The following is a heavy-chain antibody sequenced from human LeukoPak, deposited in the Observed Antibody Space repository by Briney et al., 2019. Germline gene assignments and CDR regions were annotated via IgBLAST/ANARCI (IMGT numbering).Heavy chain of an antibody. Sequence: ASVKVSCKASGGTFSSYAISWVRQAPGQGLEWMGGIIPIFGTANYAQKFQGRVTITADESTSTAYMELSSLRSEDTAVYYSARDYYGSGSYYGHMDVWGKGTTVTVSS. D-gene: IGHD3-10*01. CDR1: GGTFSSYA. J-gene: IGHJ6*03. CDR2: IIPIFGTA. V-gene: IGHV1-69*13. CDR3: ARDYYGSGSYYGHMDV.